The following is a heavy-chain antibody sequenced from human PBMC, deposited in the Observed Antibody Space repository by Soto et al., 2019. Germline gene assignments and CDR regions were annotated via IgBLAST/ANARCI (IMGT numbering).Heavy chain of an antibody. V-gene: IGHV3-7*01. Sequence: PGGSLRLSCAASGFSFSSYWMNWVRQAPGKGLEWVANIKQDGSEKNYVDSVKGRFTISRDNAKNSLYLQMNSLRAEDTAIYHCARDPIRGANSGIDYWGQGTLVTVSS. CDR2: IKQDGSEK. D-gene: IGHD1-1*01. CDR1: GFSFSSYW. CDR3: ARDPIRGANSGIDY. J-gene: IGHJ4*02.